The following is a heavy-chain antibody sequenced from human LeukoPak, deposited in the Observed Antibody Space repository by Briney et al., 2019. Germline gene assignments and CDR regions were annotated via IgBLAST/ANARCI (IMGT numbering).Heavy chain of an antibody. CDR2: IHHSGST. V-gene: IGHV4-34*13. D-gene: IGHD4-11*01. CDR3: ARGTYSNYYAFDI. Sequence: WIGEIHHSGSTNYNPSLKSRVTISVDTSKNQFSLKLSSVTAADTAVYYCARGTYSNYYAFDIWGQGTMVTVSS. J-gene: IGHJ3*02.